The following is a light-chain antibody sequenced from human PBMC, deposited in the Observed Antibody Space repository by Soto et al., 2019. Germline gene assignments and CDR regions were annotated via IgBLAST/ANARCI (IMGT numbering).Light chain of an antibody. Sequence: IQLTQSPSSLSASVGDRVTLTCRASQGISSYLAWYQQKPGKAPKLLIYAASTLQSGVPSRFSGSGSGTDFTLTVSSLQPEDFATYYCQQLNSYPPFFGPGTKVDIK. V-gene: IGKV1-9*01. CDR1: QGISSY. CDR2: AAS. CDR3: QQLNSYPPF. J-gene: IGKJ3*01.